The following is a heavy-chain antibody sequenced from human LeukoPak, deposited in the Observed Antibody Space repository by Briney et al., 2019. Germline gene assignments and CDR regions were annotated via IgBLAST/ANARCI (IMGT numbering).Heavy chain of an antibody. D-gene: IGHD1-26*01. CDR1: GFTFSSYA. J-gene: IGHJ4*02. CDR3: ARDRYGSY. Sequence: GGSLRLSCAASGFTFSSYAMSWVRQAPGKGLEWVANIKQDGSEKYYVDSVKGRFTISRDNAKNSLYLQMNSLRAEDTAVYYCARDRYGSYWGQGTLVTVSS. CDR2: IKQDGSEK. V-gene: IGHV3-7*01.